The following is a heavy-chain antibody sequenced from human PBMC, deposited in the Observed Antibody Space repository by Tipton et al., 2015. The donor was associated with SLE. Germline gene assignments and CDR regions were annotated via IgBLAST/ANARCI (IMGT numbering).Heavy chain of an antibody. CDR3: ASSSITRYYGMDV. CDR2: INPTGGST. V-gene: IGHV1-46*01. Sequence: QLVQSGAEVKKPGASVKVSCKASGYTFTSYYMHWVRQAPGQGLEWMGIINPTGGSTSYAQKFQGIVTMTRDTSTSTVYMELSSLRSDDTAVYYCASSSITRYYGMDVWGQGTTVTVSS. D-gene: IGHD6-6*01. CDR1: GYTFTSYY. J-gene: IGHJ6*02.